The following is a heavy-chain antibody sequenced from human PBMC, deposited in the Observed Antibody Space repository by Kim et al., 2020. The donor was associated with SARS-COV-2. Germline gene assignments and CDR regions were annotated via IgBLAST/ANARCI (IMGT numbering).Heavy chain of an antibody. Sequence: SVKVSCKASGGTFSSYAISWVRQAPGQGLEWMGGIIPIFGTANYAQKFQGRVTITADESTSTAYMELSSLRSEDTAVYYCARSAGDIVVVPAAIVYYYYGMDVWGQGTTVTVSS. CDR1: GGTFSSYA. CDR3: ARSAGDIVVVPAAIVYYYYGMDV. V-gene: IGHV1-69*13. D-gene: IGHD2-2*01. CDR2: IIPIFGTA. J-gene: IGHJ6*02.